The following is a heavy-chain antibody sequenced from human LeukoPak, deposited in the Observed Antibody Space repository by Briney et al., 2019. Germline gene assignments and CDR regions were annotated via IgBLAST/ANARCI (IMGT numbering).Heavy chain of an antibody. CDR1: GGTFSSYA. D-gene: IGHD3-9*01. V-gene: IGHV1-69*01. CDR3: ARANYDILTATPFDP. Sequence: SVKASCKASGGTFSSYAISWVRQAPGQGLEWMGGIIPIFGTANYAQKFQGRVTITADESTSTAYMELSSLRSEDTAVYYCARANYDILTATPFDPWGQGTLVTVSS. CDR2: IIPIFGTA. J-gene: IGHJ5*02.